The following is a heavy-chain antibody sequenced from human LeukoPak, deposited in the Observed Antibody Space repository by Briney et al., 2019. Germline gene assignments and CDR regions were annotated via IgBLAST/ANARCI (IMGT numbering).Heavy chain of an antibody. J-gene: IGHJ4*02. CDR1: GYTFTSYY. V-gene: IGHV1-46*01. D-gene: IGHD3-22*01. CDR3: ARVAPPYYYDSSGYYPFDC. Sequence: ASVKVSCKASGYTFTSYYMHWVRQAPGQGLEWMGIINPSGGSTSYAQKFQGRVTMTRDTSTSTVYMELSSLRSEDTAVYYCARVAPPYYYDSSGYYPFDCWGQGTLVTVSS. CDR2: INPSGGST.